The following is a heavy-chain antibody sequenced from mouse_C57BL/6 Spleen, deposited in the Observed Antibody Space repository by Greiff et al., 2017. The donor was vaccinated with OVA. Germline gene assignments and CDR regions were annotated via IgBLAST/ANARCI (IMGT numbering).Heavy chain of an antibody. CDR3: TTYTTVVDY. Sequence: EVKLQESGAELVRPGASVKLSCTASGFNIKDDYMHWVKQRPEQGLEWIGWIDPENGDTEYASKFQGTATITADTSSNTAYLQLRSLTSEDTAVYYCTTYTTVVDYWGQGTTLTVSS. CDR1: GFNIKDDY. V-gene: IGHV14-4*01. CDR2: IDPENGDT. D-gene: IGHD1-1*01. J-gene: IGHJ2*01.